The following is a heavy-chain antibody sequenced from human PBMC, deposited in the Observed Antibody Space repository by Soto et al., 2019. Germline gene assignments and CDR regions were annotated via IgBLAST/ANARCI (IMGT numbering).Heavy chain of an antibody. D-gene: IGHD3-9*01. Sequence: QVQLQQWGAGPLRPLETLSLTCGVSGGSFSGYYWAWIRQSPGKGLEWIGEINDRGSINYNPSLKSRVTFSVDTSKHHYSLNLRSVTAADTAVYYCARESHDILTGPPWVWYFDLWGRGTLVTVSS. CDR1: GGSFSGYY. V-gene: IGHV4-34*01. CDR3: ARESHDILTGPPWVWYFDL. J-gene: IGHJ2*01. CDR2: INDRGSI.